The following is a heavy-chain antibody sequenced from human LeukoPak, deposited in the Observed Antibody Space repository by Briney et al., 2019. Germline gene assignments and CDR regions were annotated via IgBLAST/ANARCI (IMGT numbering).Heavy chain of an antibody. Sequence: SETLSLTCTVSGGSISRSSYYWGWIRQPPGKGLEWIGSISHSGSTYYNPSLKSRVTISVDTSKKQVSLKVTSVTAADTAVYYCARHYDMRYGMDVWGQGTTVTVSS. J-gene: IGHJ6*02. CDR3: ARHYDMRYGMDV. CDR1: GGSISRSSYY. CDR2: ISHSGST. D-gene: IGHD3-9*01. V-gene: IGHV4-39*01.